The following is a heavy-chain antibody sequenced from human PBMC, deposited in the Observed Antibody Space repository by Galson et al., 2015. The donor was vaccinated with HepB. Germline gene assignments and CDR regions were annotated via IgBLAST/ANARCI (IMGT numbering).Heavy chain of an antibody. CDR1: GLTVSSNY. J-gene: IGHJ4*02. Sequence: SLRLSCAASGLTVSSNYMTWVRQAPGKGLEWVSVIYSGGSTYYAEFVKGRFIISRDNSKNTLYLQMNNLRAEDTAVYYCARGAINFEYWGPGTLVTVSS. V-gene: IGHV3-53*01. D-gene: IGHD5-12*01. CDR3: ARGAINFEY. CDR2: IYSGGST.